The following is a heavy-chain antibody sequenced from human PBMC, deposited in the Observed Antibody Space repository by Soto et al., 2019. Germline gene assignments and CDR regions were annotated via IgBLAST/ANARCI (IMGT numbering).Heavy chain of an antibody. V-gene: IGHV4-59*08. CDR1: GGSISSYS. J-gene: IGHJ6*03. Sequence: PSETLPLTCTVSGGSISSYSWSWIRQPPGKGLEWIEYIYYSGRTHYNPSPTSRVTISVDTSKNQFSLKWSSVTAADTSVYYCARQVATPDGHDYYCYYLDVRGRRTTVTVSS. D-gene: IGHD2-15*01. CDR2: IYYSGRT. CDR3: ARQVATPDGHDYYCYYLDV.